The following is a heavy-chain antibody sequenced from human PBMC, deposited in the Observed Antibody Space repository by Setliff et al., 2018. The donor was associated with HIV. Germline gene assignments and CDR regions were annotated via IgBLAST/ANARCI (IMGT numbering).Heavy chain of an antibody. Sequence: SETLSLTCAFNGGSFSGYYWMWIRQSPGEGLEWIGEINHSGNTNYNPSLKSRVTMSGDTSKNQFSLNLTSVTAADKAVYFCARGLGRGSGTYYNPPGYWGPGTLVTVSS. J-gene: IGHJ4*02. CDR3: ARGLGRGSGTYYNPPGY. CDR2: INHSGNT. V-gene: IGHV4-34*01. CDR1: GGSFSGYY. D-gene: IGHD3-10*01.